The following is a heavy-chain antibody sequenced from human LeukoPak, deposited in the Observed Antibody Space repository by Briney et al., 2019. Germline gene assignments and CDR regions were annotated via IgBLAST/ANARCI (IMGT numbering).Heavy chain of an antibody. V-gene: IGHV1-2*02. CDR3: ARARWQLVPYFDS. CDR1: GYTFTDYY. CDR2: INPNSGGT. Sequence: ASVKVSCKASGYTFTDYYMHWVRQAPGQGLEWMGGINPNSGGTNFAQKFQGRVAMTRDTSISTAYLELGSLRSDDTAVYFCARARWQLVPYFDSWGQGTLVTVSS. J-gene: IGHJ4*02. D-gene: IGHD6-6*01.